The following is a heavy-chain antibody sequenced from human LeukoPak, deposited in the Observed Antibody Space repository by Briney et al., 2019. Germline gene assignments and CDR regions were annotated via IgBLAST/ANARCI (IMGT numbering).Heavy chain of an antibody. CDR1: GGSISSYY. Sequence: SETLSLTCTVSGGSISSYYWSWIRQPPGKGLEWIGYIYYSGSTNYNPSLKSRVTISVDTSKNQFSLKLSSVTAADTAVYYCARPTMVRGSYMVDAFDIWGQGTMVTVSS. CDR3: ARPTMVRGSYMVDAFDI. CDR2: IYYSGST. J-gene: IGHJ3*02. D-gene: IGHD3-10*01. V-gene: IGHV4-59*08.